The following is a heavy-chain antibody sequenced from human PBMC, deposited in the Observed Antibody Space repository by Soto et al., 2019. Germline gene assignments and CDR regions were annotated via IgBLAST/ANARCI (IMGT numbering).Heavy chain of an antibody. D-gene: IGHD3-3*01. Sequence: GGSLRLSCAASGFTFSSYGMHWVRQAPGKGLEWVAVISYDGSNKYYADSVKGRFTISRDNSKNTLYLQMNSLRAEDTAVYYCANAPEYLRYYDFWSGLKGMDVWGQG. J-gene: IGHJ6*02. CDR3: ANAPEYLRYYDFWSGLKGMDV. V-gene: IGHV3-30*18. CDR1: GFTFSSYG. CDR2: ISYDGSNK.